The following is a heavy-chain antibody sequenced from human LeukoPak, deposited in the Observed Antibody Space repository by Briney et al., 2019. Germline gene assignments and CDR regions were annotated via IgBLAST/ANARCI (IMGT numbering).Heavy chain of an antibody. CDR1: GFTFSSYW. CDR2: IKQDGSEK. J-gene: IGHJ4*02. D-gene: IGHD2-8*01. CDR3: ARESVTNRYCTNGVCSAGY. Sequence: GGSLRLSCAASGFTFSSYWMSWVRQAPGKGLEWVANIKQDGSEKYYVDSVKGRFTISRDNAKNSLYLQMNSLRAEDTAVYYCARESVTNRYCTNGVCSAGYWGQGTLVTVSS. V-gene: IGHV3-7*01.